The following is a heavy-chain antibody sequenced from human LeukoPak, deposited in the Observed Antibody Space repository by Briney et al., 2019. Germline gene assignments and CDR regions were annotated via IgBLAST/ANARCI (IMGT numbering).Heavy chain of an antibody. Sequence: GGSLRLSCAASGFTVSSNYMSWVRQAPGKGLEWVSVIYSGGSTYYADSVKGRFTISRDNSKNTLYLQMNSLRAEDTAVYYCASHIAAAGPYYFDYWGQGTLVTVSS. V-gene: IGHV3-53*01. CDR2: IYSGGST. J-gene: IGHJ4*02. CDR3: ASHIAAAGPYYFDY. CDR1: GFTVSSNY. D-gene: IGHD6-13*01.